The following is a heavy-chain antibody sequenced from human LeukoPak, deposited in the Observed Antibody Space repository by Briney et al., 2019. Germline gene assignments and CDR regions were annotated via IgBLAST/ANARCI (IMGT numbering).Heavy chain of an antibody. V-gene: IGHV4-59*08. CDR3: ARLPPGWYIGYYGMDV. CDR2: IYYSGST. CDR1: GGSISSYY. D-gene: IGHD6-19*01. J-gene: IGHJ6*02. Sequence: SETLSLTCTVSGGSISSYYWSWIRQPPGKGLEWIGYIYYSGSTNYNPSLKSRVTISVDTSKNQFSLKLSSVTAADTAVYYCARLPPGWYIGYYGMDVWGQGTTDRVSS.